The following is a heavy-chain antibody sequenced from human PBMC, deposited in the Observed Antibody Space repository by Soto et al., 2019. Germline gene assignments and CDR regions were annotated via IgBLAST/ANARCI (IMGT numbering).Heavy chain of an antibody. D-gene: IGHD3-3*01. J-gene: IGHJ3*02. Sequence: VASVKFSCNASGYTFTSYAMHWVRQAPGQMRECMVWINAGNGDTKYXXKFQGRVXXTRDASGSTAXMELSXLGCEDTDVYYCARRFLEWSDAFDIWRQGTMVTVS. CDR1: GYTFTSYA. CDR2: INAGNGDT. V-gene: IGHV1-3*01. CDR3: ARRFLEWSDAFDI.